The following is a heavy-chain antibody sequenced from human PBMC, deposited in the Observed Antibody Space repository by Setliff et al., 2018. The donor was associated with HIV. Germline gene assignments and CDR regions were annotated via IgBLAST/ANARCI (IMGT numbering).Heavy chain of an antibody. D-gene: IGHD6-13*01. Sequence: GGSLRLSCAASGFTFDDYAMYWVRQVPGKGLEWVSLITWDGGATYYADSVKGRFTISRDNAKNSLYLQMNSLRAEDTAVYYCARATAAWDDAFDIWGQGTMVTVSS. J-gene: IGHJ3*02. CDR2: ITWDGGAT. V-gene: IGHV3-43D*03. CDR1: GFTFDDYA. CDR3: ARATAAWDDAFDI.